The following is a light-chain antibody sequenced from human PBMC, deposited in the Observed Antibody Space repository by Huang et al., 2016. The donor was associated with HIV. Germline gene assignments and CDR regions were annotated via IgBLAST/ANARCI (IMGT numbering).Light chain of an antibody. J-gene: IGKJ4*01. Sequence: DIQMTQSPSSLSASVGDGVTITCRASTSINGYLNGYQKKPGKAPKVLIYAASSLQSGVPARFSGSGSGTDFTLTINSLQPEDFAIYYCQQSYNTPLTFGGGTRLEIK. CDR3: QQSYNTPLT. CDR1: TSINGY. V-gene: IGKV1-39*01. CDR2: AAS.